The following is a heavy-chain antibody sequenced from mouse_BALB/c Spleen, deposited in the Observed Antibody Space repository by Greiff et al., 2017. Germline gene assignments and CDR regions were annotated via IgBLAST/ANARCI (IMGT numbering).Heavy chain of an antibody. Sequence: VQLKQSGPELVKPGASVKMSCKASGYTFTSYVMHWVKQKPGQGLEWIGYINPYNDGTKYNEKFKGMATLTSDKSSSTAYMELSSLTSEDSAVYYCASAGRYDFDYWGQGTTLTVSS. J-gene: IGHJ2*01. CDR1: GYTFTSYV. CDR2: INPYNDGT. CDR3: ASAGRYDFDY. V-gene: IGHV1-14*01. D-gene: IGHD2-14*01.